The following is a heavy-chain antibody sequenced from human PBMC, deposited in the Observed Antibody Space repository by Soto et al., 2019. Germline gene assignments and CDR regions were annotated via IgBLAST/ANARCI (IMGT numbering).Heavy chain of an antibody. CDR3: ARVAMYGDYETHFDY. Sequence: SETLSLTCTVSGGSISSGDYYWSWIRQPPGKGLEWIGYIYYSGSTYYNPSLKSRVTISVDMSKNQFSLKLSSVTAADTAVYYCARVAMYGDYETHFDYWGQGTLVTVSS. CDR2: IYYSGST. CDR1: GGSISSGDYY. V-gene: IGHV4-30-4*01. D-gene: IGHD4-17*01. J-gene: IGHJ4*02.